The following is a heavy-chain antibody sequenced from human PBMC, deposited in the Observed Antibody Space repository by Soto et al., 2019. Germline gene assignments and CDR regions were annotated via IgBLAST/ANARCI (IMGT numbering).Heavy chain of an antibody. D-gene: IGHD5-18*01. CDR1: GFTFTGYA. Sequence: QVQLVESGGGVVQPGRSLRLSSAASGFTFTGYAMHWVRQAPGKGLEWVAAISYDGDHKYYADSVKGRFTFSRDNSKNTLYLQMNSLRTEDTAVYYCARHADYGYTYFTFWGQGTLVTVSS. CDR3: ARHADYGYTYFTF. J-gene: IGHJ4*02. CDR2: ISYDGDHK. V-gene: IGHV3-30-3*01.